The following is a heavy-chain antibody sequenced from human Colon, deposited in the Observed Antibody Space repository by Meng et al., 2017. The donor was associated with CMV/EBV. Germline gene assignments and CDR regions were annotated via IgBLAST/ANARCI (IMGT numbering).Heavy chain of an antibody. CDR3: ARDPHGGEDPSYFDY. J-gene: IGHJ4*02. V-gene: IGHV3-48*04. CDR1: GFNFNPYN. D-gene: IGHD2-21*01. CDR2: ISGGGFTT. Sequence: GESLKISCAVSGFNFNPYNLSWVRQAPGKGLEWVSSISGGGFTTHYAASVKGRFTISRDNAKNSLYLQMNSLRAEDTAVYYCARDPHGGEDPSYFDYWGQGTLVTVSS.